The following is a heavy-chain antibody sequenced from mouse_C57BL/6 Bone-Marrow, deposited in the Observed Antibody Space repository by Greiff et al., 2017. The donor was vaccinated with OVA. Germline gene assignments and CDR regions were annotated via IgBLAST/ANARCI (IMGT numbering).Heavy chain of an antibody. J-gene: IGHJ2*01. Sequence: EVQGVESGGGLVQPGGSLSLSCAASGFTFTDYYMSWVRQPPGKALEWLGFIRNKANGSTTEYSASVKGRFTISRDNSQNILYLQMNALRAEDSATYCCARSHHYCSNYEGFFDYWGQGTTLTVSS. V-gene: IGHV7-3*01. D-gene: IGHD2-5*01. CDR1: GFTFTDYY. CDR3: ARSHHYCSNYEGFFDY. CDR2: IRNKANGSTT.